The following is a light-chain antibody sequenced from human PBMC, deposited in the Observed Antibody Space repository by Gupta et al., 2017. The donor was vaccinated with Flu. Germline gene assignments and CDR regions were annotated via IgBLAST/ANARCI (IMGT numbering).Light chain of an antibody. Sequence: SYALTQPPSVSVSPGQTARITCSGDALPKKFAYWYQQKTGTAPVLVIYEDSKRPSGTPERFSASSSGTVATLTVSRAQVEDEADYYCYSTDSSGDNGVFGGGTRLTVL. CDR1: ALPKKF. CDR3: YSTDSSGDNGV. V-gene: IGLV3-10*01. J-gene: IGLJ3*02. CDR2: EDS.